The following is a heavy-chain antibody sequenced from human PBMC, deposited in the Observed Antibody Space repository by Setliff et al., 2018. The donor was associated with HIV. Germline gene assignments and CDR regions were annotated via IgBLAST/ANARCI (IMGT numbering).Heavy chain of an antibody. D-gene: IGHD2-2*01. J-gene: IGHJ4*02. CDR1: GGSFSRYY. V-gene: IGHV4-34*09. CDR2: IYHTGSA. Sequence: SETLSLTCAVYGGSFSRYYWNWIRQSPGKGLEWIGYIYHTGSAYYNPSLKSRVSTSVDTTKNQFSLRLSSVSAADTAVYYCARSLGEIPAARGAVYFDYWGQGTLVTAPQ. CDR3: ARSLGEIPAARGAVYFDY.